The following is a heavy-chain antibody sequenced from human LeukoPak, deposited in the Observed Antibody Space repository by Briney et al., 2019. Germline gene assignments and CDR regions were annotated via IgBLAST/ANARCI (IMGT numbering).Heavy chain of an antibody. D-gene: IGHD5-18*01. J-gene: IGHJ4*02. CDR2: INPSGGST. CDR3: ARGGDVDTAMVYGFDY. Sequence: ASVKVSCKASGYTFTSYYMHWVRQAPGQGLEWMGIINPSGGSTSYAQKFQGRVTMTRDTSTSTVYMELSSLRSEDTAVYYCARGGDVDTAMVYGFDYWGQGTLVTASS. V-gene: IGHV1-46*01. CDR1: GYTFTSYY.